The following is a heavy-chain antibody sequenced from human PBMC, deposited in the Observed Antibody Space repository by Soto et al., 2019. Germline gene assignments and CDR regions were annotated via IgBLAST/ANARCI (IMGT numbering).Heavy chain of an antibody. CDR2: IKQDGSEK. CDR3: ARNPDLYYFDY. J-gene: IGHJ4*02. V-gene: IGHV3-7*01. CDR1: GFTFSSYW. Sequence: EVQLVESGGGLVQPGGSLRLSCAASGFTFSSYWMSWVRQVPGQGLEWVANIKQDGSEKYYVDSVKGRFTISRDNAKNSLYLQMNSLRAEDTAVYYCARNPDLYYFDYWGQGTLVTVSS.